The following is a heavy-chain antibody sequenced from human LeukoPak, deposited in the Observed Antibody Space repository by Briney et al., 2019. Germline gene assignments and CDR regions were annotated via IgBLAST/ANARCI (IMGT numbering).Heavy chain of an antibody. V-gene: IGHV3-74*01. Sequence: GGTLRLSCAASGFSFSSYWLHWVRQAPGKGLVWLSRIYRDGSSTSYPDSEKGRFTISRNNAKNTLYLQMNSLRADDSVVYYCVTSRTLQDWGKGTQVTV. D-gene: IGHD6-13*01. CDR3: VTSRTLQD. CDR1: GFSFSSYW. J-gene: IGHJ4*02. CDR2: IYRDGSST.